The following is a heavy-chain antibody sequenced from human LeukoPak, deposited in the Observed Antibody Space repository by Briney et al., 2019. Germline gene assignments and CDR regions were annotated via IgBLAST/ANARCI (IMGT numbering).Heavy chain of an antibody. J-gene: IGHJ4*02. CDR1: GFTLSNYA. V-gene: IGHV3-30*04. D-gene: IGHD6-19*01. CDR3: ARGSGWFFDT. CDR2: IGYDGKYK. Sequence: GGSLRLSCAASGFTLSNYAMHWVRQAPGKGLEWVAVIGYDGKYKHYADSVKGRFSISRDRSKTTVDLEMSSLRTDDTAVYYCARGSGWFFDTWGQGTLVTVSS.